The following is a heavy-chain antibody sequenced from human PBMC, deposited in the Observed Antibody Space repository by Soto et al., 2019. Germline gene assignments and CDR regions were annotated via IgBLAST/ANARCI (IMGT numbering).Heavy chain of an antibody. CDR1: GGSSSGGGYY. CDR2: IYYSGST. Sequence: SETLSLTCTVAGGSSSGGGYYWSWIRQHPGKGLEWIGYIYYSGSTYYNPSLKSRVTISIDTSKNQFSLKLTSVTAADPAVYYCARSVFPWGQGTPVTVSS. J-gene: IGHJ5*02. CDR3: ARSVFP. V-gene: IGHV4-31*03.